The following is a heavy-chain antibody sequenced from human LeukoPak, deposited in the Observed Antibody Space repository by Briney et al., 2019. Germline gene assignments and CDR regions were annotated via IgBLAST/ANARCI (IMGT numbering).Heavy chain of an antibody. V-gene: IGHV1-18*01. CDR2: ISAYNGNK. J-gene: IGHJ4*02. CDR3: ARDVGLYSSSSPPFDY. Sequence: GASVKASCKASGYTFSDYGISWVRQAPGQGLEWMGWISAYNGNKKYAQNLQGRVTMTTDTSTSTAYMELRSLRSDDTAVYYCARDVGLYSSSSPPFDYWGQGTLVTVSS. D-gene: IGHD6-6*01. CDR1: GYTFSDYG.